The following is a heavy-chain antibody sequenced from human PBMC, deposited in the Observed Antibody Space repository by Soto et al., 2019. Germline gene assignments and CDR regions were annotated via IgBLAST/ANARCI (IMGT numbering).Heavy chain of an antibody. D-gene: IGHD4-17*01. CDR3: ARTTAVPNSLRSRYFFDY. V-gene: IGHV4-61*01. CDR2: IHYSGTT. Sequence: SETLSLTCTVSGGSISSGNYCWSWIRQPPGKGLEWIGFIHYSGTTNYNPSLKSRVTISVDLSKNQFSLRLSSVTTADTALYYCARTTAVPNSLRSRYFFDYWGQGTLVTVSS. CDR1: GGSISSGNYC. J-gene: IGHJ4*02.